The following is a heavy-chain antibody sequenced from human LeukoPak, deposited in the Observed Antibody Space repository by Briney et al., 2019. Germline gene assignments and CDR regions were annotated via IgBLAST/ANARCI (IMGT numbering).Heavy chain of an antibody. CDR3: AGSIAAAGLFDP. CDR1: GGSFSGYY. Sequence: SETLSLTCAVYGGSFSGYYWSWIRQPPGKGLEWIGYIYYSGSTNYNPSLKSRVTISVDTSKNQFSLKLSSVTAADTAVYYCAGSIAAAGLFDPWGQGTLVTVSS. V-gene: IGHV4-59*01. CDR2: IYYSGST. D-gene: IGHD6-13*01. J-gene: IGHJ5*02.